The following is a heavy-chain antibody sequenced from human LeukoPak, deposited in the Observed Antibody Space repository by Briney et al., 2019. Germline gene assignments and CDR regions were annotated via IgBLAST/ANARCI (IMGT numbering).Heavy chain of an antibody. Sequence: SVKVSCKASGGTFSSYAISWVRQAPGQGLEWMGRIIPIFGTANYAQRFQGRVTITTDESTGTAYVELSSLRSEDTAVYYCARGAVATISEMDYWGQGTLVTVSS. D-gene: IGHD5-24*01. J-gene: IGHJ4*02. V-gene: IGHV1-69*05. CDR1: GGTFSSYA. CDR2: IIPIFGTA. CDR3: ARGAVATISEMDY.